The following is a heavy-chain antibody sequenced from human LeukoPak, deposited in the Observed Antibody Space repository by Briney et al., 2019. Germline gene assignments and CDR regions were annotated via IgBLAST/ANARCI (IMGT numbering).Heavy chain of an antibody. V-gene: IGHV3-23*01. CDR3: AKLGYCSSTSCYGAYYYYMDV. Sequence: PGGSLRLSCAASGFTFSSYAMSWVRQAPGKGLKLVSAISGSGGSTYYADSVKGRFTISRDNSKNTLYLQMNSLRAEDTAVFYCAKLGYCSSTSCYGAYYYYMDVWGKGTTVTVSS. CDR1: GFTFSSYA. CDR2: ISGSGGST. D-gene: IGHD2-2*01. J-gene: IGHJ6*03.